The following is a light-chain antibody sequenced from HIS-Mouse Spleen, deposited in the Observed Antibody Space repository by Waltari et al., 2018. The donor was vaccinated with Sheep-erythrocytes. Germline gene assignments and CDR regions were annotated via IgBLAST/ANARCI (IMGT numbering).Light chain of an antibody. V-gene: IGLV2-8*01. J-gene: IGLJ2*01. CDR1: SSDVGGYNY. CDR3: SSYAGSNNVV. Sequence: QSALTQPPSASGSPGQSVTISCTGTSSDVGGYNYVSWYQQHPGKAPNLMIYEVSKRPSGVPDRFSGSKSGNTASLTVSGLQAEDEADYYCSSYAGSNNVVFGGGTKL. CDR2: EVS.